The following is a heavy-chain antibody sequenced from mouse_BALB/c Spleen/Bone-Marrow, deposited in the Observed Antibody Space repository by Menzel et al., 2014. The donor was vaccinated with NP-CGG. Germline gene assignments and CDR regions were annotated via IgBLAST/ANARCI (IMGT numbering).Heavy chain of an antibody. D-gene: IGHD2-4*01. Sequence: VMLVESGPGLVAPSQSLSITRTVSGFSLTDYGVSWIRQPPGKGLEWLGVLWGGGTTYYNSTLKSRLSISRDNSKGQVFLKMNSLQTDDTAIYYCARHWDYDYGFAYWGQGTLVTVSA. CDR1: GFSLTDYG. J-gene: IGHJ3*01. CDR3: ARHWDYDYGFAY. CDR2: LWGGGTT. V-gene: IGHV2-6-5*01.